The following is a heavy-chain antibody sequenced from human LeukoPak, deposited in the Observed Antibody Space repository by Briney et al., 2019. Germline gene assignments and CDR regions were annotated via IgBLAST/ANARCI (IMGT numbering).Heavy chain of an antibody. J-gene: IGHJ4*02. V-gene: IGHV4-39*07. CDR2: IYYSGST. Sequence: PSETLSLTCTVSGGSISSSSYYWGWIRQPPGKGLEWIGSIYYSGSTYYNPSLKSRVTISVDTSKNQFSLKLSSVTAADTAVYYCARGYSYGPNDYWGQGTLVTVSS. CDR3: ARGYSYGPNDY. CDR1: GGSISSSSYY. D-gene: IGHD5-18*01.